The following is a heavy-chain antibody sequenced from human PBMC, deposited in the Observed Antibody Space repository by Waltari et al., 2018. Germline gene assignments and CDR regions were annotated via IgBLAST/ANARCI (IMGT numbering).Heavy chain of an antibody. CDR2: ISGSCGST. CDR1: GFTFSSYA. CDR3: ANPGYCSVGSCYSLYYYGMDV. D-gene: IGHD2-15*01. J-gene: IGHJ6*02. Sequence: EVQLWESGGGLVQPGGCLRLCCAASGFTFSSYAMSWVRQEPGKGLEWGSAISGSCGSTYYADSVKGRFTISRDNSTNTLYLPMNSLIAEYTAVYYCANPGYCSVGSCYSLYYYGMDVWGQGTTVTVSS. V-gene: IGHV3-23*01.